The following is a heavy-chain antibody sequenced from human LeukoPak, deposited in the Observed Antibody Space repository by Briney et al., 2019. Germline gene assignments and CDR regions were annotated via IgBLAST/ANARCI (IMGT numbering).Heavy chain of an antibody. Sequence: SETLSLTCAVYGGSFSGYYWSWIRQPPGKGLEWIGEVNHSGSTNYNPSLKSRVTISVDTSKNQFSLKLSSVTAADTAVYYCARGSTYYYGSGSYFYWGQGTLVTVSS. CDR2: VNHSGST. D-gene: IGHD3-10*01. V-gene: IGHV4-34*01. CDR1: GGSFSGYY. CDR3: ARGSTYYYGSGSYFY. J-gene: IGHJ4*02.